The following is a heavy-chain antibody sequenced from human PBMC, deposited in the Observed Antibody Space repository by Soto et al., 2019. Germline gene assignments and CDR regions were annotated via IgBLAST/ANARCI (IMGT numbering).Heavy chain of an antibody. Sequence: AAVRVSCKECGYTFTIYDMHWVRRAHGQGLEWMGIINPSGGSTSYAQKFQGRVTMTRDTSTSTVYMELSSLRSEDTAVYYCARDRIVATMTGYYYYGMDVGGQGTTVTSP. CDR1: GYTFTIYD. D-gene: IGHD5-12*01. J-gene: IGHJ6*02. CDR2: INPSGGST. CDR3: ARDRIVATMTGYYYYGMDV. V-gene: IGHV1-46*01.